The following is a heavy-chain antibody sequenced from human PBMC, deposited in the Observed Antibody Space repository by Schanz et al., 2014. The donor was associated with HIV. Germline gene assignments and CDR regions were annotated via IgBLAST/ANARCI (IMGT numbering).Heavy chain of an antibody. CDR3: AKDQGYDFWSGYYNYYSMDV. J-gene: IGHJ6*02. CDR1: GFTFSSYG. Sequence: QVQLVESGGGVVQPGKSLRLSCAASGFTFSSYGMHWVRQAPGKGLEWVAVISYDGSNKYSADSVKGRFTISRDNSKNTLYLQMNSLRAEDTALYYCAKDQGYDFWSGYYNYYSMDVWGQGTTVTVSS. V-gene: IGHV3-30*18. D-gene: IGHD3-3*01. CDR2: ISYDGSNK.